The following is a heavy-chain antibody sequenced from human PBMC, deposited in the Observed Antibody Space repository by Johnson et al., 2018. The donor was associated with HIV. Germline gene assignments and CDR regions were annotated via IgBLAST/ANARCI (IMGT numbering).Heavy chain of an antibody. J-gene: IGHJ3*02. V-gene: IGHV3-30*02. D-gene: IGHD3-9*01. CDR2: IRYDGSNK. Sequence: VQLVESGGGVVQPGGSLRLSCAASGFTFSSYGMHWVRQAPGKGLEWVAFIRYDGSNKYYADSVKGRFTISRDNSKNTRYLQMNSLRAEDTAVYYCASVYYNILTGYYDDAVDIWGQGTMVTVSS. CDR3: ASVYYNILTGYYDDAVDI. CDR1: GFTFSSYG.